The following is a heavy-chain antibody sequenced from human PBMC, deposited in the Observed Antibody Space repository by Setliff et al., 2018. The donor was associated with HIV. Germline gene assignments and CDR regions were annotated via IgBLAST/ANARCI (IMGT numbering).Heavy chain of an antibody. D-gene: IGHD3-3*01. CDR2: INRSGST. Sequence: SETLSLTCAVYGGSFSGYYWSWIRQPPGKGLEWIGEINRSGSTNYNPSLKSRVTISVDTSKNQFSLKLSSVTAADTAAYYCARSRLLRFLEWFPPYYYYYGMDVWGQGTTVTVSS. CDR1: GGSFSGYY. CDR3: ARSRLLRFLEWFPPYYYYYGMDV. V-gene: IGHV4-34*01. J-gene: IGHJ6*02.